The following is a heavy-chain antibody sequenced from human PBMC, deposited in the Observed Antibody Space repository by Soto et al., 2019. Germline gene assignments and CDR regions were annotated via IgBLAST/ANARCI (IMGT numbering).Heavy chain of an antibody. J-gene: IGHJ6*02. CDR3: ARGTIVVVPAAINV. CDR1: GGSISSGGYY. Sequence: SETLSLTCTVSGGSISSGGYYWSWIRQHPGKGLEWIGYIYYSGSTYYSPSLKSRVTISVDTSKNQFSLKLSSVTAADTAVYYCARGTIVVVPAAINVWGQGTTVTVSS. D-gene: IGHD2-2*02. CDR2: IYYSGST. V-gene: IGHV4-31*03.